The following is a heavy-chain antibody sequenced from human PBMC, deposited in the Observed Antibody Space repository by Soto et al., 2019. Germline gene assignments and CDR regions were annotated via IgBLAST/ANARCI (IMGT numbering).Heavy chain of an antibody. J-gene: IGHJ4*01. V-gene: IGHV1-46*01. D-gene: IGHD2-2*01. CDR2: INPSGGST. Sequence: ASVKVSCKASGYTFTSYYIHWVRQAPGQGLEWMGVINPSGGSTTFAQKFQGRVTMTRDTSTSTVYLELSSLRSEDTAVYYCARDHSEGVPAAMFHYWGQ. CDR1: GYTFTSYY. CDR3: ARDHSEGVPAAMFHY.